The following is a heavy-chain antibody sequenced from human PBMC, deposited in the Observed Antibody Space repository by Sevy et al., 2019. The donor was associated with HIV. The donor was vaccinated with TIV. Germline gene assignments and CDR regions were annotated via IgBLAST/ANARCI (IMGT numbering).Heavy chain of an antibody. J-gene: IGHJ4*02. CDR2: ISYDGSNK. V-gene: IGHV3-30*03. CDR3: ARVNYDFWSAVWGFDY. D-gene: IGHD3-3*01. CDR1: GFTFSSYG. Sequence: GGSLRLSCAASGFTFSSYGMHWVRQAPGKGLEWVAVISYDGSNKNYADSVKGRFTISRDNSKNTLYLQMNSLRAEDTAVYYCARVNYDFWSAVWGFDYWGQGTLVTVSS.